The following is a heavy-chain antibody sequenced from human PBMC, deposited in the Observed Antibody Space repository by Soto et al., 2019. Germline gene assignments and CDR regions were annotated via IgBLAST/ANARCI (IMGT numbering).Heavy chain of an antibody. V-gene: IGHV4-38-2*01. D-gene: IGHD6-6*01. CDR1: GYSISSGYY. CDR3: ARAELVPGRLIDY. Sequence: SETLSLTCAVSGYSISSGYYWGCIRQPPGKGLEWIGSIYHSGSTYYNPSLKSRVTISVDTSKNQFSLKLSSVTAADTAVYYCARAELVPGRLIDYWGQGTLVTVYS. J-gene: IGHJ4*02. CDR2: IYHSGST.